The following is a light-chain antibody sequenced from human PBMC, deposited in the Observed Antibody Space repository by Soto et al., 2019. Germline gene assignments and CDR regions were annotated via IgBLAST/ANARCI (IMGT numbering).Light chain of an antibody. V-gene: IGKV2-28*01. CDR2: LVS. CDR3: MQTLQTPYT. Sequence: DIVMTQPPLSLPVTPGEPASISCKSSQSLLHSDGDNYLEWYVQKAGQSPQLLIYLVSHRASGVPDRLSGSGSGTDFTLKISKVEADDVGVYYCMQTLQTPYTFGPGTKVEIK. CDR1: QSLLHSDGDNY. J-gene: IGKJ3*01.